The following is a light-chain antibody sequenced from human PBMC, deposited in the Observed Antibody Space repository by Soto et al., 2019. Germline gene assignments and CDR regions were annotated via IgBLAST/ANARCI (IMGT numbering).Light chain of an antibody. V-gene: IGLV2-14*03. Sequence: QSALTQPASVSGSHGQSITISCTGTSSDVGGYNYVSWYQQHPGKAPKLLISDVTNRPSGVSNRFSGSKSGNTASLAISGLQAEDEAEYYCSSYTSSTTFVFGPGTKLTVL. J-gene: IGLJ1*01. CDR2: DVT. CDR1: SSDVGGYNY. CDR3: SSYTSSTTFV.